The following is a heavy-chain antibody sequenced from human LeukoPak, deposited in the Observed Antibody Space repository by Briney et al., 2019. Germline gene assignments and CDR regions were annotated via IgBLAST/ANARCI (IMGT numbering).Heavy chain of an antibody. CDR1: GGSFSSYY. D-gene: IGHD3-16*01. CDR3: ARPGLGGYYYYMDV. Sequence: SETLSLTCAVYGGSFSSYYWGWIRQPPGKGLEWIGSIYYSGSTYYNPSLKSRVTISVDTSRNQFSLKLSSVTAADTAVYYCARPGLGGYYYYMDVWGKGTTVTVSS. J-gene: IGHJ6*03. V-gene: IGHV4-39*01. CDR2: IYYSGST.